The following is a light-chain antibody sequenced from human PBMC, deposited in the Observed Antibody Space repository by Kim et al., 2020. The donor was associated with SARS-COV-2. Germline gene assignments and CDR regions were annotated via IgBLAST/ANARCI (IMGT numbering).Light chain of an antibody. V-gene: IGKV1-39*01. Sequence: SASVGDTVTLTCLASQTISSYLNWYQQKPGKAPKFLIYESSTLQSGVPSRFSGRRSGTEFTLTISDLQPEDFAIYYCQQSYSDPLTFGQGTKLEI. CDR3: QQSYSDPLT. CDR2: ESS. J-gene: IGKJ2*01. CDR1: QTISSY.